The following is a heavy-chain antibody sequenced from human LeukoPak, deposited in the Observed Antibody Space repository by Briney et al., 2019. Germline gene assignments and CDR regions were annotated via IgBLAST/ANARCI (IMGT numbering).Heavy chain of an antibody. CDR1: GNTLTKLS. J-gene: IGHJ3*01. Sequence: ASVTVSCKVSGNTLTKLSMHWVRQAPAKGLEWVGGFDPEDGERIYAQKFQGSVTMTDHTSTDTDYMELSSLRSEDTAVYYCATDRRGSGYYFPAFDFWGQGTMVTVSS. CDR2: FDPEDGER. V-gene: IGHV1-24*01. D-gene: IGHD3-22*01. CDR3: ATDRRGSGYYFPAFDF.